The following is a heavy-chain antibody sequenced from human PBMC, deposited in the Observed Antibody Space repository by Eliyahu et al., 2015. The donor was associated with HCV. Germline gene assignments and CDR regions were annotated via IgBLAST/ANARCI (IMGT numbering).Heavy chain of an antibody. CDR3: AKAYDSSGYYYGFPDY. J-gene: IGHJ4*02. Sequence: EVQLVESGGGLVQPGGSLRLSCAASGFTFSSYAMGWVRQAPGKGLEWVSAISGSGGSTYYADSVKGRFTISRDNSKNTLYLQMNSLRAEDTAVYYCAKAYDSSGYYYGFPDYWGQGTLVTVSS. CDR1: GFTFSSYA. D-gene: IGHD3-22*01. CDR2: ISGSGGST. V-gene: IGHV3-23*04.